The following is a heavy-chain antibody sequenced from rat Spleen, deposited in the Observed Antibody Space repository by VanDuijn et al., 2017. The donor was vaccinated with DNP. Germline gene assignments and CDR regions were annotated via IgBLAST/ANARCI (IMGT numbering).Heavy chain of an antibody. V-gene: IGHV4-2*01. J-gene: IGHJ2*01. CDR2: IKKDSSTI. Sequence: EVKLVESGGGLVQPGRSLKLSCAASGFNFNDYWMGWVRQAPGKGLEWIGEIKKDSSTINYAPSLKDKFTISRDNAQNILYLQMYKLGSEDTAIYYCARRAGGYFDYWGQGVMVTVSS. CDR1: GFNFNDYW. CDR3: ARRAGGYFDY. D-gene: IGHD1-4*01.